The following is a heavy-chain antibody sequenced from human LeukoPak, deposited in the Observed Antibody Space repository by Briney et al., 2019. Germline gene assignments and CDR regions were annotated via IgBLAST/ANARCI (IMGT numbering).Heavy chain of an antibody. J-gene: IGHJ4*02. CDR1: NGSITGSSYY. CDR2: ISYSGST. V-gene: IGHV4-39*01. D-gene: IGHD3-22*01. CDR3: ARLVYSSGYYLIFDY. Sequence: PSETLSLTCTVSNGSITGSSYYWGWIRQPPGKGLEWIGSISYSGSTYYNPSLKSRVTIYVDTSKNQFSLKLSSVTAADTAVYYCARLVYSSGYYLIFDYWGQGTLVTVSS.